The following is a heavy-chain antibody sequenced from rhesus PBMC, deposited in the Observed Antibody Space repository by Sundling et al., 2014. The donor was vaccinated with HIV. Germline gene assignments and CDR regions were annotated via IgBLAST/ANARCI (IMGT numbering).Heavy chain of an antibody. J-gene: IGHJ6*01. Sequence: QVQLQESGPGLVKPSETLSLTCTISGGSFTASYWSWIRQPPGKGLEWIGYITYSGSTTYNPSLKSRVTISRDTSKNQFSLNLTSVTAADTAVYYCAIGLDWSRANYYGLDSWAKGSSSPSP. D-gene: IGHD3-3*01. CDR1: GGSFTASY. CDR2: ITYSGST. CDR3: AIGLDWSRANYYGLDS. V-gene: IGHV4-122*02.